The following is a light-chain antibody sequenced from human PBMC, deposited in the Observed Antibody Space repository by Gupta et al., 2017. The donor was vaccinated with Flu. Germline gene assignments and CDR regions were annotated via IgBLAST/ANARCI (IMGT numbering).Light chain of an antibody. Sequence: EIVLTQSPDTLSLSPGERATLSCRASQTVTNNLLAWYQQIPGQPPRVLIYSASSRATGIPDRFTGSGSGTDFTRTINRLEPEDFAVYYCQQYGTPPPTFGQGTKVEIK. CDR1: QTVTNNL. CDR3: QQYGTPPPT. V-gene: IGKV3-20*01. J-gene: IGKJ1*01. CDR2: SAS.